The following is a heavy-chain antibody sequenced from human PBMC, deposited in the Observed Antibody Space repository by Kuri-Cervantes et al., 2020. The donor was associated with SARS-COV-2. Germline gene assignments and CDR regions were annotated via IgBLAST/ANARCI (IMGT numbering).Heavy chain of an antibody. V-gene: IGHV3-21*01. Sequence: GESLKISCSASEFSFTTNNMNWVRQAPGKGLEWVSSISSSGSYTYYADSVKGRFTISRDNAKKTLFLQMNSLRAEDTAVYLCASSGYCINGVCYNSDYFDYWGQGTLVTVSS. CDR2: ISSSGSYT. D-gene: IGHD2-8*01. J-gene: IGHJ4*02. CDR1: EFSFTTNN. CDR3: ASSGYCINGVCYNSDYFDY.